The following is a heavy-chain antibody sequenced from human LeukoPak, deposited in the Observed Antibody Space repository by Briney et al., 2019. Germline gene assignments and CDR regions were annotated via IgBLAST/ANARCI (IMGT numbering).Heavy chain of an antibody. CDR3: ARHPLGY. CDR1: GGSISSSSYY. CDR2: IYYSGST. V-gene: IGHV4-39*01. Sequence: PSETLSLTCTVSGGSISSSSYYWGWIRQPPGKGLEWIGSIYYSGSTYYNPSLKSRVTISVDTSKNQFSLKLSSVTAADTAVYYRARHPLGYWGQGTLVTVSS. D-gene: IGHD3-3*02. J-gene: IGHJ4*02.